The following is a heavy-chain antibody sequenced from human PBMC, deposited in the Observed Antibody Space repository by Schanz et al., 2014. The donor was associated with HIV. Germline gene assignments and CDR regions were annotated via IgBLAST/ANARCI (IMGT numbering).Heavy chain of an antibody. Sequence: QVQLVQSGAEVKKPGASVKVSCKASTFTFTDYYIHWVRHAPGQGLEWMGWTNPNSGNTGYAQKFQGRVTMTRNTSISTAYMELSSLRSEDTAVYYCAREVDIVVVPAAIVGWFDPWGQGTLVTVSS. J-gene: IGHJ5*02. CDR3: AREVDIVVVPAAIVGWFDP. V-gene: IGHV1-8*02. CDR2: TNPNSGNT. CDR1: TFTFTDYY. D-gene: IGHD2-2*03.